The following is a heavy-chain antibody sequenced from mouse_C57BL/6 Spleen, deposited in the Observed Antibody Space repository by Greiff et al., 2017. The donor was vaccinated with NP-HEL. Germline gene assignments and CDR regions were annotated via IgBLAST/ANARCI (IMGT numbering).Heavy chain of an antibody. CDR3: ARIAGTGGVFAY. V-gene: IGHV1-61*01. D-gene: IGHD4-1*01. J-gene: IGHJ3*01. CDR2: IYPSDSET. Sequence: VQLQQPGAELVRPGSSVKLSCKASGYTFTSYWMDWVKQRPGQGLEWIGNIYPSDSETHYNQKFKDKATLTVDKSSSTAYMQLSSLTSEDSAVYYCARIAGTGGVFAYWGQGTLVTVSA. CDR1: GYTFTSYW.